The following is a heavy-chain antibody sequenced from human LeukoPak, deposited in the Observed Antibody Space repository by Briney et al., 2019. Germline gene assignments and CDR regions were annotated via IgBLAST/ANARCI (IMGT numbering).Heavy chain of an antibody. CDR2: MHHSGTS. J-gene: IGHJ6*03. D-gene: IGHD6-6*01. Sequence: SETLSLTCAVSGGSLISSNWWSWVRQFPDKGLEWIGEMHHSGTSNYHPSLKSRVMISVDDSKNEFSLRLSSVTAADTAVYYCGRGGSSPYYYYYMEVWGKGTTVTVSS. CDR1: GGSLISSNW. CDR3: GRGGSSPYYYYYMEV. V-gene: IGHV4-4*02.